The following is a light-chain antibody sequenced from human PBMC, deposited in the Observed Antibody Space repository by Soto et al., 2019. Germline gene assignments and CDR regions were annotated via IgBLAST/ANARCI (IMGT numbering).Light chain of an antibody. J-gene: IGLJ1*01. CDR3: TSYAGRNNYV. V-gene: IGLV2-8*01. Sequence: QSALTQPPSASGSPGQSVTISCTGTSSDVGAYNYVSWYQQHPGKAPKLMIYEVSKRPSGVPDRFSGSKSDNTASLTVSGLQAEDEADYYCTSYAGRNNYVFGTGTKLTVL. CDR1: SSDVGAYNY. CDR2: EVS.